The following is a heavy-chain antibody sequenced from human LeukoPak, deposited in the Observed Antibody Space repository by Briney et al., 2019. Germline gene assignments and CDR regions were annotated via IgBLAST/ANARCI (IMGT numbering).Heavy chain of an antibody. D-gene: IGHD5-12*01. CDR2: IIPIFGTA. CDR3: ARVIRGYSGYDPDYYYYMDV. J-gene: IGHJ6*03. Sequence: GSSVKVSCKASGGTFSSYAISWVRQAPGQGLEWMGGIIPIFGTANYAQKFQGRVTITADESTSTAYMELSSLRSEDTAVYYCARVIRGYSGYDPDYYYYMDVWGKGTTVTVSS. CDR1: GGTFSSYA. V-gene: IGHV1-69*01.